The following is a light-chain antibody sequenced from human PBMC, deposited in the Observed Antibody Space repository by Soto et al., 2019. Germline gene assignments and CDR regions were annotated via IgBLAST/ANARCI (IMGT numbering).Light chain of an antibody. Sequence: DIQMTQSPSTLSGSVGDRVTITCRASQTISSWLAWYQQKQGKAPKLLSYKTSTLKSGDPTKFSGSGSEKEYTLTISRLQPDDFATYYCQNYHINSQAFRQETKVDLK. J-gene: IGKJ1*01. CDR2: KTS. V-gene: IGKV1-5*03. CDR3: QNYHINSQA. CDR1: QTISSW.